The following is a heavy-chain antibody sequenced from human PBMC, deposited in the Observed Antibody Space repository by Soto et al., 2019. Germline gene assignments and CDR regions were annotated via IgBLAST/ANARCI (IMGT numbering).Heavy chain of an antibody. CDR3: ARYGDGYYGMDV. CDR1: GFTVSKFY. Sequence: PAGSLRLSCAASGFTVSKFYMSWVRQAPAKGLEWVSVIYSTGGTDSADSVKGRFSISRDNSKNTVYLQMNSLRADDTAVYYCARYGDGYYGMDVWGQGTTVTVSS. V-gene: IGHV3-66*01. CDR2: IYSTGGT. J-gene: IGHJ6*02. D-gene: IGHD4-17*01.